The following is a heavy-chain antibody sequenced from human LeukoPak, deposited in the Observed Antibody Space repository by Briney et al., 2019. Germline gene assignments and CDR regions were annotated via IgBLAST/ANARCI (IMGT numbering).Heavy chain of an antibody. CDR1: GFTFSSYG. Sequence: GGSLRLSCAASGFTFSSYGMSWVSQAPGRGLEWVSSISGSGDRTHHADPVKGRFTISRDNSKNTLYLQMNSLRAEDTAVYCCAKDGSIVYSYTYLDYWGQGTLVTVSS. J-gene: IGHJ4*02. V-gene: IGHV3-23*01. CDR3: AKDGSIVYSYTYLDY. D-gene: IGHD3-16*01. CDR2: ISGSGDRT.